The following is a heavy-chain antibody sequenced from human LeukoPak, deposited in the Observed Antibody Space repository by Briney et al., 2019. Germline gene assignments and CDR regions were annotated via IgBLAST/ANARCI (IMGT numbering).Heavy chain of an antibody. V-gene: IGHV3-9*01. CDR1: GFTFDDYA. J-gene: IGHJ4*02. CDR3: ASGDYYVPFDY. CDR2: ISWNSGSI. Sequence: PGGSLRLSCAASGFTFDDYAMHWVRQAPGKGLEWVSGISWNSGSIGYADSVKGRFTISRDNSKNTLYLQMNSLRAEDTAVYYCASGDYYVPFDYWGQGTLVTVSS. D-gene: IGHD4-17*01.